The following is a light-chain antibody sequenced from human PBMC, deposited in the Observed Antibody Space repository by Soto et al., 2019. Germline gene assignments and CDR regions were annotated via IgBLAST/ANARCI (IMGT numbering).Light chain of an antibody. CDR1: QSVRSN. J-gene: IGKJ1*01. V-gene: IGKV3-15*01. CDR3: QQYSNWPRT. Sequence: EIVMTQFPATLSVSPGERATLSRRASQSVRSNLAWYQQKPGQAPRLLIFAASTRATVIPARFRGSGSGTEFTLTISDLQSEDFAVYYCQQYSNWPRTFGQGTKVDIK. CDR2: AAS.